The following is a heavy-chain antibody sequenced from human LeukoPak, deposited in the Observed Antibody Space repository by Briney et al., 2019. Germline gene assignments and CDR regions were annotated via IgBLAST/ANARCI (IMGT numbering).Heavy chain of an antibody. J-gene: IGHJ4*02. D-gene: IGHD4-17*01. CDR2: IYYSGST. V-gene: IGHV4-59*08. CDR3: ARHYENDYGDFVFSYFDY. CDR1: GGSISSYY. Sequence: PSETLSLTCTVSGGSISSYYWSWIRQPPGKGLEWIGYIYYSGSTNYNPSLKSRVTISVDSSKNQFSLKLSSVTAADTAVYYCARHYENDYGDFVFSYFDYWGQGTLVTVSS.